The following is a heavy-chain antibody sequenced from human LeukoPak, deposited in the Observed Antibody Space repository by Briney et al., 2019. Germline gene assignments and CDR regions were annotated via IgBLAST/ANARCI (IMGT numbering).Heavy chain of an antibody. J-gene: IGHJ4*02. CDR2: IYPGDSDT. V-gene: IGHV5-51*01. Sequence: GESLKISCHGSGYRFTSYWIGWVRQMPGKGLEWMGMIYPGDSDTRYSPSFQGHVTISADKSISTAYLQWNSLKASDTAMYYCSRHISDCGGDCPFDYWGQGTLVTVSS. D-gene: IGHD2-21*02. CDR3: SRHISDCGGDCPFDY. CDR1: GYRFTSYW.